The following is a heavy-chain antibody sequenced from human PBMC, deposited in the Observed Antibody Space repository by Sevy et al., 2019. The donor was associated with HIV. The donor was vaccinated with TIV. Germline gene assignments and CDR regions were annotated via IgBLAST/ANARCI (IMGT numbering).Heavy chain of an antibody. CDR1: GYTLSELS. CDR2: FDPEDDET. D-gene: IGHD3-22*01. J-gene: IGHJ4*02. V-gene: IGHV1-24*01. Sequence: ASVKVSCMVSGYTLSELSMHWVRQAPGKGLEWMGSFDPEDDETIYAQKFQGRVTMTEDTSTDTANMELNNLRSEDTAVYYCAKTKHYYDSSGSPFDYWGQGTLVTVSS. CDR3: AKTKHYYDSSGSPFDY.